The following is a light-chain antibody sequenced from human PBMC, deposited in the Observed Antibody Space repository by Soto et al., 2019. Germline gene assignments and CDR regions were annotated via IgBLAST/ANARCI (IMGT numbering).Light chain of an antibody. CDR2: GAS. V-gene: IGKV3-20*01. CDR3: QQYGSSPQT. CDR1: QSVTSTY. J-gene: IGKJ1*01. Sequence: EIVLTQSPGTLSLSPGERATLSCRASQSVTSTYLAWYQQKPGQPPRLLIYGASNRATGIPDRFSGSGSGTDFTLTISRLEPEDFAVYYCQQYGSSPQTFGQGTKVEIK.